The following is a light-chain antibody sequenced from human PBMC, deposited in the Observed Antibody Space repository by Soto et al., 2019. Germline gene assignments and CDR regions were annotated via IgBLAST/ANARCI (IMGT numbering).Light chain of an antibody. CDR2: EVS. J-gene: IGLJ1*01. Sequence: QSALTQPPSASGSPGQSVTLSCTGTSSDVGGYNYVSWYQQHPGKAPKLMIYEVSKRPSGVPDRFSGSKSGNTASLTVSGLQAEDEADYYCGSFADSNNFVFGSGTKLTVL. CDR1: SSDVGGYNY. CDR3: GSFADSNNFV. V-gene: IGLV2-8*01.